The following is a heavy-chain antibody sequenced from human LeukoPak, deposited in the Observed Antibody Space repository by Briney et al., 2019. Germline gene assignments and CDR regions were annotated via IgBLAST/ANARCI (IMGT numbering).Heavy chain of an antibody. J-gene: IGHJ4*02. CDR3: ARDKTVVVPNRRAEKEYHFDY. CDR2: IYYSGST. V-gene: IGHV4-31*03. CDR1: GGSISSGGYY. Sequence: PSQTLSLTCTVSGGSISSGGYYWSWIRQHPGKGLEWIGYIYYSGSTYYNPSHKSRVTISVDTSKNQFSLKLSSVTAADTAVYYCARDKTVVVPNRRAEKEYHFDYWGQGTLVIVSS. D-gene: IGHD3-22*01.